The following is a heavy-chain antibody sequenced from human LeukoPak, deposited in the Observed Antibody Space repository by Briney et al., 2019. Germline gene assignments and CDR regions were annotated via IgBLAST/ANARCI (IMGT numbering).Heavy chain of an antibody. CDR2: IYSGGST. CDR3: ARDRAWGDYFFDY. V-gene: IGHV3-66*01. Sequence: GGSLRLSCAASGFTVSSNYMSWVRQAPGKGLEWVSVIYSGGSTYYADSVKGRFTISRDNSKNTLYLQMNSLRAEDTAVYYCARDRAWGDYFFDYWGQGTLVTVSS. J-gene: IGHJ4*02. CDR1: GFTVSSNY. D-gene: IGHD2-21*02.